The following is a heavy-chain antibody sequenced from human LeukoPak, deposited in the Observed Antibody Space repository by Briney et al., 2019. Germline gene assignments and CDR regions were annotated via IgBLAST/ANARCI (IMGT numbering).Heavy chain of an antibody. D-gene: IGHD1-7*01. CDR3: ARGGGNWNYPPGY. V-gene: IGHV4-30-4*01. J-gene: IGHJ4*02. CDR1: GGSISSGDYY. CDR2: IYYSGST. Sequence: KPSETLSLTCTVSGGSISSGDYYWSWIRQPPGKGLEWIGYIYYSGSTYYNPSLKSRVTISVDTSKNQFSLKLSSVTAADTVVYYCARGGGNWNYPPGYWGQGTLVTVSS.